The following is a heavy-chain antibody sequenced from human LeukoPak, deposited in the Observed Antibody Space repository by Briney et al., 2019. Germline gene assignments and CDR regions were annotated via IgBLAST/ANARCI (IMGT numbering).Heavy chain of an antibody. CDR2: MNHDGTKK. Sequence: GGSLRLSCAAAGFTFSGYWMHWVRQAPGKGLEWVGNMNHDGTKKFYVASVKGRFPISRDNTKDLLYLQMNSLTAEDTGVYYCARGAPEYCRGDSCYDFDSWGQGTLVPVSP. J-gene: IGHJ4*02. CDR1: GFTFSGYW. CDR3: ARGAPEYCRGDSCYDFDS. V-gene: IGHV3-7*01. D-gene: IGHD2-15*01.